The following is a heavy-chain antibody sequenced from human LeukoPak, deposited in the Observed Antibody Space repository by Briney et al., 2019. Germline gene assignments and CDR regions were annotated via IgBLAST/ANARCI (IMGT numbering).Heavy chain of an antibody. J-gene: IGHJ6*03. CDR1: GGSISSYY. D-gene: IGHD6-19*01. Sequence: PSETLSLTCTVSGGSISSYYWSWIRQPPGKGLEWIGYIYYSGSTNYNPSLKSRVTISVDTSKNQFSLKLSSVTAADTAVYYCARDKGYSSGWYPHYYYMDVWGKGTTVTVSS. CDR3: ARDKGYSSGWYPHYYYMDV. CDR2: IYYSGST. V-gene: IGHV4-59*01.